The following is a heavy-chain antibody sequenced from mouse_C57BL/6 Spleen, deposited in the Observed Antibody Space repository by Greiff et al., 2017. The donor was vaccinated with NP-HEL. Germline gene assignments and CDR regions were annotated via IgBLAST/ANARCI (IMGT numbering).Heavy chain of an antibody. CDR1: GYTFTSYW. CDR3: ARGDYGKQFDY. Sequence: VQLQQPGAELVRPGSSVKLSCKASGYTFTSYWMHWVKQRPIQGLEWIGNIDPSDSETHYNQKFKDKATLTVDKSSSTAYMQLSSLTSEDSAVYYCARGDYGKQFDYWGQGTTLTVSS. J-gene: IGHJ2*01. D-gene: IGHD2-1*01. V-gene: IGHV1-52*01. CDR2: IDPSDSET.